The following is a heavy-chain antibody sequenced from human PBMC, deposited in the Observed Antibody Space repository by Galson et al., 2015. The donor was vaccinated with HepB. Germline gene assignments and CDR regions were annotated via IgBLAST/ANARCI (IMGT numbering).Heavy chain of an antibody. Sequence: SVKVSCKASGYTFTSYAMHWVRQAPGQRLEWMGWINAGNGNTKYSQKFQGRVTITRDTSASTAYMELSSLRSEDTAVYYCARSFRGYYDILTGYFFHDYWGQGTLVTASS. V-gene: IGHV1-3*01. J-gene: IGHJ4*02. CDR1: GYTFTSYA. D-gene: IGHD3-9*01. CDR2: INAGNGNT. CDR3: ARSFRGYYDILTGYFFHDY.